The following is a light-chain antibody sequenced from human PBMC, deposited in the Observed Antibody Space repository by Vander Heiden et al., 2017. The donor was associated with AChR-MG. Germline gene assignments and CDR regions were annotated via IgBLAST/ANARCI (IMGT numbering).Light chain of an antibody. CDR2: KAS. V-gene: IGKV1-5*03. CDR1: QSIRSW. J-gene: IGKJ1*01. CDR3: QQYNSYSWT. Sequence: DIQMTQSPSTLSASVRDRVTITCRASQSIRSWLAWYQQNPGKAPKLLIYKASSLESGVPSRFIGSGSGTEFTLTISSLQPDDFATYFCQQYNSYSWTFGQGTKVEIK.